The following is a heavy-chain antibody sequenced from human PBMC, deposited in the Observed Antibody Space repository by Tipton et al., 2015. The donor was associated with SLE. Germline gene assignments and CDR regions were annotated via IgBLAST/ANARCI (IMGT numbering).Heavy chain of an antibody. CDR1: GFTFSSYA. D-gene: IGHD5-24*01. V-gene: IGHV3-23*01. CDR3: ARDAGDGYKPAWYFDL. CDR2: ISGSGGST. J-gene: IGHJ2*01. Sequence: SLRLSCAASGFTFSSYAMSWVRQAPGKGLEWVSAISGSGGSTYYADSVKGRFTISRDNSKNTLYLQMNSLRVEDTAVYYCARDAGDGYKPAWYFDLWGRGTLVTVSS.